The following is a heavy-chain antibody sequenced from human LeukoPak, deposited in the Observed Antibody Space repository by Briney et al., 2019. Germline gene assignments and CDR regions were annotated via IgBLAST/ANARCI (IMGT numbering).Heavy chain of an antibody. Sequence: PGGSLRLSCAASGFTFSSYAMSWVRQAPGKGLEWVSGISAGVGSTHYADSVEGRFTISRDNSRSTLYLQMNSLRADDTAIYYCARRGSYYEADYWGQGTLVTVSS. J-gene: IGHJ4*02. V-gene: IGHV3-23*01. CDR1: GFTFSSYA. CDR2: ISAGVGST. CDR3: ARRGSYYEADY. D-gene: IGHD1-26*01.